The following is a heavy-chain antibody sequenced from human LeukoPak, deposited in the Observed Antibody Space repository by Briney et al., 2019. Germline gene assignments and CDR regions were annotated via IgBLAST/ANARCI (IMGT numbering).Heavy chain of an antibody. CDR1: GFTFSSSA. Sequence: GGSLRLSCAASGFTFSSSAMSWVRQAPGKGLEWVSAISNNGGYTYYADSVQGRFTISRDNSKSTLCLQMNSLRAENTAVYYCAKQLGYCSNGSCYFPYWGQGTLVTVSS. CDR3: AKQLGYCSNGSCYFPY. J-gene: IGHJ4*02. CDR2: ISNNGGYT. V-gene: IGHV3-23*01. D-gene: IGHD2-15*01.